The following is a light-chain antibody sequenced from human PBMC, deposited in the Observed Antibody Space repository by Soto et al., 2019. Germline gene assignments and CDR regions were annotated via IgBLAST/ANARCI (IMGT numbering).Light chain of an antibody. V-gene: IGKV1-39*01. Sequence: DIQMTQSPSSLSASVGDRVTITCRASQSISSYLNWYQQKPGKAPKLLIYAASSLQSGVPSRFSGSGSWTDFTLTISSLQPEDFATYYCPQSYSTPGTFGQGTKVEIK. J-gene: IGKJ1*01. CDR1: QSISSY. CDR3: PQSYSTPGT. CDR2: AAS.